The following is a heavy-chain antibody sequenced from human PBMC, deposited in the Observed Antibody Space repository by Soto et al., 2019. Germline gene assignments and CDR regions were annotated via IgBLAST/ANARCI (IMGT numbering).Heavy chain of an antibody. D-gene: IGHD6-13*01. V-gene: IGHV3-33*01. CDR3: ARDPGSIAAAGRFDY. CDR2: IWYDGSNK. J-gene: IGHJ4*02. CDR1: GFPFSSFG. Sequence: QVQLVESGGGVVQPGRSLRLSCAASGFPFSSFGMHWVRQAPGKGLEWVAVIWYDGSNKYYADSVKGRFTISRDNSKNTLYLQMNNLRAEDTAVYYCARDPGSIAAAGRFDYWGQGTLVSVFS.